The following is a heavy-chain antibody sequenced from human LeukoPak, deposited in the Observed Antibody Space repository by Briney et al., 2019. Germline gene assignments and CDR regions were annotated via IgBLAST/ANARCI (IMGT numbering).Heavy chain of an antibody. CDR2: IYYSGST. CDR3: ARPGILLRGNWYFDL. D-gene: IGHD3-10*01. V-gene: IGHV4-61*08. J-gene: IGHJ2*01. CDR1: GGSISSGDYY. Sequence: PSETLSLTCTVSGGSISSGDYYWSWIRQPPGKGLEWIGYIYYSGSTYYNPSLKSRVTISVGTSKNQFSLKLSSVTAADTAVYYCARPGILLRGNWYFDLWGRGTLVTVSS.